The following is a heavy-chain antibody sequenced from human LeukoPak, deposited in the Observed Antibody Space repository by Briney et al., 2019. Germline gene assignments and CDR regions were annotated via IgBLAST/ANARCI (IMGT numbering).Heavy chain of an antibody. CDR3: ANQVARLWYFDS. D-gene: IGHD3-16*01. V-gene: IGHV3-48*04. J-gene: IGHJ4*02. Sequence: GGSLRLSCAASAFTFRNYAMHWLRQAPGKGLEWVSYISSSSSTIYYADSVKGRFTISRDNAKNSLYLQMNSLRAEDTAVYYCANQVARLWYFDSWGQGTLVTVSS. CDR1: AFTFRNYA. CDR2: ISSSSSTI.